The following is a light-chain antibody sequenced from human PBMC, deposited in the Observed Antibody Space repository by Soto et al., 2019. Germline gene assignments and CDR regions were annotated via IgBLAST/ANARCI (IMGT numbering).Light chain of an antibody. J-gene: IGLJ1*01. CDR2: EVS. V-gene: IGLV2-14*03. Sequence: QSALTQPASVSGSPGQSITISCTGTSSDVGGYNFVSWYQQHPGKAPKLMIFEVSHRPSGVSDRFSGSKSGNTAYLTISGLQAEDEADYYCSSYTSSITYVFGTGTKLTVL. CDR3: SSYTSSITYV. CDR1: SSDVGGYNF.